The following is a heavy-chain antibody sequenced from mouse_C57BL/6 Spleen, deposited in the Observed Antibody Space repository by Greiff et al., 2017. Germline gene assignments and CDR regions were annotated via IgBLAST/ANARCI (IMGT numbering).Heavy chain of an antibody. J-gene: IGHJ1*03. CDR3: ARNVYDGYYYWYFDV. CDR1: GFSLTSYG. Sequence: VQLVESGPGLVQPSQSLSITCTVSGFSLTSYGVHWVRQSPGKGLEWLGVIWSGGSTDYNAAFISRLSISKDNSKSQVFFKMNSLQADDTAIYYCARNVYDGYYYWYFDVWGTGTTVTVSS. V-gene: IGHV2-2*01. D-gene: IGHD2-3*01. CDR2: IWSGGST.